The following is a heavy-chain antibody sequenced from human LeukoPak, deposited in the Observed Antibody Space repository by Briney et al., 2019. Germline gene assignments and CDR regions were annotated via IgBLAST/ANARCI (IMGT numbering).Heavy chain of an antibody. D-gene: IGHD2-15*01. V-gene: IGHV1-46*01. J-gene: IGHJ6*03. CDR2: INPSGGSA. CDR1: GYTFTSYY. CDR3: ARSPPYCSGGSCYSFYYYYYMDV. Sequence: ASVKVSCKASGYTFTSYYMHWVRQAPGQGLEWTGIINPSGGSASYAQKFQGRVTMTRDTSTSTVYMELSSLRSEDTAVYYCARSPPYCSGGSCYSFYYYYYMDVWGKGTTVTVSS.